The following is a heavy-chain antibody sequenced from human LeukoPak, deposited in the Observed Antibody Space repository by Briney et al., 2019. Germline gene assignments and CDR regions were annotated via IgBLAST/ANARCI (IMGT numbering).Heavy chain of an antibody. J-gene: IGHJ4*02. CDR2: ISGSGGST. Sequence: GGSLRLSCAASGFTFRSFAMSWVRQAPGKGLEWVSAISGSGGSTYYADSVKGRFTISRDNSKNTLYLQMNSLRAEDTAVYYCAKVPVLRFLEWLSLHFDYWGQGTLVTVSS. CDR3: AKVPVLRFLEWLSLHFDY. D-gene: IGHD3-3*01. V-gene: IGHV3-23*01. CDR1: GFTFRSFA.